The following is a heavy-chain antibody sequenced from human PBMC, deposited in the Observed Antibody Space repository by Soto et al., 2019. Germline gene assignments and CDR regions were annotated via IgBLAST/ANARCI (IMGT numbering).Heavy chain of an antibody. D-gene: IGHD1-1*01. CDR1: GYGFTNYW. CDR3: AIQHPLDSSAWYN. CDR2: IYPGDSDT. Sequence: GESLKISCKASGYGFTNYWIGWVRQMPGEGLEWMGTIYPGDSDTRYSPSFEGQVAFSVDTSIYTAYLHWTSLKASDTAIYYCAIQHPLDSSAWYNWGQGTVVTV. J-gene: IGHJ4*02. V-gene: IGHV5-51*01.